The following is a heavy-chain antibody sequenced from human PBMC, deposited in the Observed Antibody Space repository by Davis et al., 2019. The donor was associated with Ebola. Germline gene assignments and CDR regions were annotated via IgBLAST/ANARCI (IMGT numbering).Heavy chain of an antibody. CDR2: ISSDGSNK. CDR1: GFTFSSYA. Sequence: GGSLRLSCAASGFTFSSYAMHWVRQAPGKGLEWVAVISSDGSNKYYADSVKGRFTISRDNSKKTLYLQMNSLRAEDTAVYYCARDRPDGYNPWYYYGMDVWGQGTTVTVSS. J-gene: IGHJ6*02. D-gene: IGHD5-24*01. CDR3: ARDRPDGYNPWYYYGMDV. V-gene: IGHV3-30-3*01.